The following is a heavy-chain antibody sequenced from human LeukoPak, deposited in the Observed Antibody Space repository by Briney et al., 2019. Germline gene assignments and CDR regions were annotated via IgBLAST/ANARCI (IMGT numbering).Heavy chain of an antibody. V-gene: IGHV3-20*04. CDR2: INWNGGST. CDR3: AKDSSEYLYGSYFDY. CDR1: GFTFDDYG. Sequence: PGGSLRLSCAASGFTFDDYGMSWVRQAPGKGLEWVSGINWNGGSTGYADSVKGRFTISRDNSKNTLYLQMNSLRAEDTAVYYCAKDSSEYLYGSYFDYWGQGTLVTVSS. J-gene: IGHJ4*02. D-gene: IGHD3-10*01.